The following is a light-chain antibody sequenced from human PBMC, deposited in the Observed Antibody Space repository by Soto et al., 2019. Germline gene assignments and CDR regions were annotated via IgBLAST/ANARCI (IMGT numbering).Light chain of an antibody. V-gene: IGKV3-11*01. CDR3: QQRSNWPPEAT. CDR1: QSVGRDY. CDR2: DAS. Sequence: ESVVTQSPGTLSLSPGERATLSCRASQSVGRDYLAWYQQKPGQAPRLLIYDASNRATGIPARFSGSGSGTDFTLTISSLEPEDFAVYYCQQRSNWPPEATFGQGTRLEIK. J-gene: IGKJ5*01.